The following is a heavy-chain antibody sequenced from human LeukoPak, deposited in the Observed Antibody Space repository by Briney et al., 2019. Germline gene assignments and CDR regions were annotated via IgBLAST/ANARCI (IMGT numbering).Heavy chain of an antibody. V-gene: IGHV1-8*01. D-gene: IGHD3-3*01. CDR2: MNPNSGNT. CDR1: GYTFTSYD. Sequence: ASVKVSCKASGYTFTSYDINWVRQATGQGLEWMGWMNPNSGNTGYAQKFQGRVTMTRNTSISTAYMELSSLRSEDTAVYYCARNTYYDFWSGYPSSSGHIGYWGQGTLVTVSS. CDR3: ARNTYYDFWSGYPSSSGHIGY. J-gene: IGHJ4*02.